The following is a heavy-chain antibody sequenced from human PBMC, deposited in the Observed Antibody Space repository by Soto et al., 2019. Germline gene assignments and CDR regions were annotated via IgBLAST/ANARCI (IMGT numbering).Heavy chain of an antibody. D-gene: IGHD5-18*01. Sequence: GGSLRLSCSASGFTFSSYAMHWVRQAPGKGLEYVSAISSNGGSTYYADSVKGRFTISRDNSKNTLYLQMSSLRAEDTAVYYCVKGAQLRLWPLVYAFDIWGQGTMVTVSS. V-gene: IGHV3-64D*06. CDR2: ISSNGGST. J-gene: IGHJ3*02. CDR3: VKGAQLRLWPLVYAFDI. CDR1: GFTFSSYA.